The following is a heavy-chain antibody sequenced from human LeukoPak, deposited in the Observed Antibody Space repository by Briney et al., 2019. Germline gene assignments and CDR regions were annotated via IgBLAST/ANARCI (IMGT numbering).Heavy chain of an antibody. CDR1: GFTLSSYG. CDR3: AKALAVADSYFDY. Sequence: GGSLRLSCAASGFTLSSYGMHWVRQAPGKGLEWVAVIWYDGSNKYYADSVKGRFTISRDNSKNTLYLQMNSLRAEDTAVYYCAKALAVADSYFDYWGQGTLVTVSS. J-gene: IGHJ4*02. V-gene: IGHV3-33*06. CDR2: IWYDGSNK. D-gene: IGHD6-19*01.